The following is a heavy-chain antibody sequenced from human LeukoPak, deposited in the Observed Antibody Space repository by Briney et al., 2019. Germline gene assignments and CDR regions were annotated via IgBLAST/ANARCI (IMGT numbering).Heavy chain of an antibody. CDR1: GGSISSYY. CDR2: IYYSGST. V-gene: IGHV4-59*01. D-gene: IGHD5-18*01. J-gene: IGHJ6*03. Sequence: SETLSLTCTVSGGSISSYYWSWIRQPPGKRLEWIGYIYYSGSTNYNPSLKSRVTISVDTSKNHFSLKLSSVTAADTAVYYCAGGYSYGSTYYYMDVWGKGTTVTISS. CDR3: AGGYSYGSTYYYMDV.